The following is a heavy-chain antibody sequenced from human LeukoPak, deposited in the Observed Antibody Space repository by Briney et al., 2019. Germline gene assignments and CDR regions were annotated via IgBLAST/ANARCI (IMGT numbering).Heavy chain of an antibody. Sequence: PSETLCLTCTVSGGSISSYYWSWIRQPPGKGLEWIGYIYYSGSTNYNPSLKSRVTISVDTSKNQFSLKLSSVTAADTAVYYCARHLYYYDSSGGYYFDYWGQGTLVTVSS. D-gene: IGHD3-22*01. CDR1: GGSISSYY. J-gene: IGHJ4*02. CDR3: ARHLYYYDSSGGYYFDY. CDR2: IYYSGST. V-gene: IGHV4-59*08.